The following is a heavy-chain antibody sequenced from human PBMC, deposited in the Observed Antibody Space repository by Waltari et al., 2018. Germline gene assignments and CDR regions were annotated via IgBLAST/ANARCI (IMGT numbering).Heavy chain of an antibody. V-gene: IGHV4-39*01. CDR1: GGSISSSSYY. CDR2: IYYRGRP. Sequence: QLQLQESGPGLVKPSETLSLTCTVSGGSISSSSYYWGWIRQPPGKGLEWIGSIYYRGRPLSHPSLHSPVTISVDTSKNQFSLKLSSLTAADTAVYYCEGMYSSSWKLGAFDIWGQGTMVTVSS. D-gene: IGHD6-13*01. J-gene: IGHJ3*02. CDR3: EGMYSSSWKLGAFDI.